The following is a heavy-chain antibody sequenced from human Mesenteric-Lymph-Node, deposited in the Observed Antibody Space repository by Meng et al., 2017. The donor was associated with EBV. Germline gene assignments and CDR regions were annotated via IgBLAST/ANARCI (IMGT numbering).Heavy chain of an antibody. CDR2: IYYSGST. CDR1: GGSISSSSYY. D-gene: IGHD3-10*01. V-gene: IGHV4-39*07. J-gene: IGHJ4*02. CDR3: ARMGSGAWRYNTDY. Sequence: QGQLIQWGAGLLKPSETLSLTCIVSGGSISSSSYYWGWIRQSPGKGLEWIGNIYYSGSTYYNPSLRRRVTISVDTSKNQFSLKLNSVTAADTAVYYCARMGSGAWRYNTDYWGQGTLVTVSS.